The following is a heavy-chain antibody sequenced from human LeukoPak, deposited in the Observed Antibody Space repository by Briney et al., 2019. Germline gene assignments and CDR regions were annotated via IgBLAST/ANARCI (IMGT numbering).Heavy chain of an antibody. CDR2: IKSKTDGGTT. Sequence: GGSLGLSCAASEFTFSNAWMNWVRQGPGKGLEWVGRIKSKTDGGTTDYAAPVEGRFTISRDDSKNTVYLQMNSLKTDDTAVYYCTSQYFDYWGQGTLVAVSS. CDR1: EFTFSNAW. V-gene: IGHV3-15*01. CDR3: TSQYFDY. J-gene: IGHJ4*02.